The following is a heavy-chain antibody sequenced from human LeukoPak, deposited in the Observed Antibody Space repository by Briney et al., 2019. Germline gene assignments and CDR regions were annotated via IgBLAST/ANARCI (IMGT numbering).Heavy chain of an antibody. V-gene: IGHV1-24*01. Sequence: AASVTVSCKVSGYTLTELSMHWVRQAPGKGLEWMGGFDPEDGETIYAQKFQGRVTMTEDTSTDTAYMELSSLRSEDTAVYYCATDVHGAGVIPWFDPWGQGTLVTVSS. J-gene: IGHJ5*02. D-gene: IGHD2-21*01. CDR1: GYTLTELS. CDR3: ATDVHGAGVIPWFDP. CDR2: FDPEDGET.